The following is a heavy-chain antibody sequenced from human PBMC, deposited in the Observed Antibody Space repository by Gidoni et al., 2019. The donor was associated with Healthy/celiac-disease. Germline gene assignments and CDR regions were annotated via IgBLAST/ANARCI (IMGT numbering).Heavy chain of an antibody. CDR3: ASSIVVVPAAMSVAFDI. J-gene: IGHJ3*02. V-gene: IGHV3-30-3*01. D-gene: IGHD2-2*01. CDR1: GFTFSSYA. CDR2: ISYDGSNK. Sequence: QVQLVESGGGVVQPGRSLRLSCAASGFTFSSYAMHWVRQAPGKGLEWVAVISYDGSNKYYAYSVKGRFTISRDNSKNTLYLQMNSLRAEDTAVYYCASSIVVVPAAMSVAFDIWGQGTMVTVSS.